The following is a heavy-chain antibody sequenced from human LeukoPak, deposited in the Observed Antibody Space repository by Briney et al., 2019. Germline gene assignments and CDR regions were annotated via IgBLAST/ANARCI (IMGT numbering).Heavy chain of an antibody. V-gene: IGHV4-34*01. D-gene: IGHD3-10*01. Sequence: PGGSLRLSCTASGFTFGDYAMSWIRQPPGKGLEWIGEINHSGSTNYNPSLKSRVTISVDTSKNQFSLKLSSVTAADTAVYYCARRAVNYGSGSSIDYWGQGTLVTVSS. CDR2: INHSGST. CDR1: GFTFGDYA. J-gene: IGHJ4*02. CDR3: ARRAVNYGSGSSIDY.